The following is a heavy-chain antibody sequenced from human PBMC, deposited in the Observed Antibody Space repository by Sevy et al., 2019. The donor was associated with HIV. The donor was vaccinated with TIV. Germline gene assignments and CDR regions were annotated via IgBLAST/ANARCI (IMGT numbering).Heavy chain of an antibody. D-gene: IGHD3-22*01. CDR2: IYYSGST. J-gene: IGHJ4*02. CDR3: ARRYFYDSRGSTVFDY. CDR1: GVSISSFY. Sequence: SETLSLTCTVSGVSISSFYWSWIRQPPGKGLEWIGNIYYSGSTNYNPSLKSRFTISVDTSKNQFSLKLSSVTAVDTAVYYCARRYFYDSRGSTVFDYWGQGTLVSVSS. V-gene: IGHV4-59*13.